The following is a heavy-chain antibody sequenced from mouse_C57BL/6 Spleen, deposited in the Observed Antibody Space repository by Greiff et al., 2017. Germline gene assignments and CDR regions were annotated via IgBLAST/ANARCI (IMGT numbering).Heavy chain of an antibody. CDR3: AREARVTTVVATDAD. V-gene: IGHV5-4*01. CDR1: GFTFSSYA. CDR2: ISDGGSYT. Sequence: EVQLVESGGGLVKPGGSLKLSCAASGFTFSSYAMPWVRQTPEKRLEWVATISDGGSYTYYPDNLKGRITIARDNSKNNPYLQMSHLKSKDTAMYDCAREARVTTVVATDADWGQGTLVTVSA. J-gene: IGHJ3*01. D-gene: IGHD1-1*01.